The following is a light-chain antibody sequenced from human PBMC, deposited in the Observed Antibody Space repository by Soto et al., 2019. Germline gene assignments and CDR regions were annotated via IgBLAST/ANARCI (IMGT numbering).Light chain of an antibody. J-gene: IGKJ4*01. Sequence: EIVLTQSPATLSLSPGERATLSCRASQSVSSYLAWYHQKHGQAPTLLIYGASTRATGLPARFSGSGSGTELSITISSLKSEDFEVYCCQQYHIWPLTFGGGTKVDIK. CDR3: QQYHIWPLT. CDR1: QSVSSY. V-gene: IGKV3-15*01. CDR2: GAS.